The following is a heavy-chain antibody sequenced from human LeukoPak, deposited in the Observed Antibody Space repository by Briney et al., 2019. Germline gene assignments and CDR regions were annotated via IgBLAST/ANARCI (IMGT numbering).Heavy chain of an antibody. V-gene: IGHV3-7*01. Sequence: PGGSLRLSCVASGFIFSNYWMSWVRQVPGKGLEWVANMKQDGREKYLVDSVKGRFTISRDNAKNSLYLQMNSLRAEDTAVYYCARQGLRYFDWLSIMGIDYWGQGTLVTVSS. D-gene: IGHD3-9*01. CDR1: GFIFSNYW. J-gene: IGHJ4*02. CDR2: MKQDGREK. CDR3: ARQGLRYFDWLSIMGIDY.